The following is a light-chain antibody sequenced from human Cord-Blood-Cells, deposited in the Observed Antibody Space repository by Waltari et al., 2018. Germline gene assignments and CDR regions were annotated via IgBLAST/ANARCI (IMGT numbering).Light chain of an antibody. CDR1: RYNIGSNT. CDR2: SNN. CDR3: AAWDDSLNGPI. J-gene: IGLJ2*01. Sequence: QSVLTQPPSASGTPGQRVTISCSGSRYNIGSNTVNWYQQLPGTAPKPLIYSNNQRPSGVPDRFSGSKSGTSASLAISGLQSEDEADYYCAAWDDSLNGPIFGGGTKLTVL. V-gene: IGLV1-44*01.